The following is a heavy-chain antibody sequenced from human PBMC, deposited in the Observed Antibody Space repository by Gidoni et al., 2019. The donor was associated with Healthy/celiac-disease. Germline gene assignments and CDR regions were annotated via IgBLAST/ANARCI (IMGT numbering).Heavy chain of an antibody. CDR3: ARDSRYYDSSGGSYYYGMDV. Sequence: QVQLVESGGGVVQPGRSLRLSCAASGFTFSSYGMHWVRQAQGKGLQWVAVICDDVRNKYYADSVKGRYTISRDNSKNTLYLQMNSLRAEDTAVYYCARDSRYYDSSGGSYYYGMDVWGQGTTVTVSS. CDR1: GFTFSSYG. CDR2: ICDDVRNK. V-gene: IGHV3-33*01. D-gene: IGHD3-22*01. J-gene: IGHJ6*02.